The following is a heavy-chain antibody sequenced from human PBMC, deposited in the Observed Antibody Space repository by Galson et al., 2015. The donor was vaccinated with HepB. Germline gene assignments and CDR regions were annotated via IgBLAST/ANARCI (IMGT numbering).Heavy chain of an antibody. CDR2: ISYDGSNK. Sequence: SLRLSCAASGFTFSTYAMHWVRQAPGKGLEWVAVISYDGSNKYYADSVKGRFTISRDNSKNTLYLQMNTLRAEDTAVYYCARGGYYYGSGRSPVYYYYGMDVWGQGTTVTVSS. D-gene: IGHD3-10*01. CDR1: GFTFSTYA. J-gene: IGHJ6*02. CDR3: ARGGYYYGSGRSPVYYYYGMDV. V-gene: IGHV3-30-3*01.